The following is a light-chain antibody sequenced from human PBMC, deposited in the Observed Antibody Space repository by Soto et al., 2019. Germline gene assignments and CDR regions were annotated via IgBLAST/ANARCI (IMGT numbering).Light chain of an antibody. CDR1: SSDVSGYNY. J-gene: IGLJ1*01. V-gene: IGLV2-14*01. CDR3: SSYTSSSTYV. CDR2: EVS. Sequence: QSALTHPASVSWSPGDVITISCTGTSSDVSGYNYVSWHQQHPGKAPKLMIYEVSNRPSGVSNRFSGSKSGNTASLTISGLQAEEQADYYCSSYTSSSTYVFGTGTKVTVL.